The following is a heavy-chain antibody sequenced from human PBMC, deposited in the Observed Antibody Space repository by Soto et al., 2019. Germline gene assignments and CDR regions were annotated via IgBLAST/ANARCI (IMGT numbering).Heavy chain of an antibody. V-gene: IGHV3-74*01. J-gene: IGHJ3*02. CDR1: GFTFRSYW. CDR3: AVLAGVTPHPDALDI. CDR2: INPDGSST. Sequence: EVQLVESGGGLVQPGGSLRLSCAASGFTFRSYWMHWVRQAPGKGLMWVSRINPDGSSTSYADSAKGRFTMSRDNAQNTLYLQMSSLRAEDTAAYYCAVLAGVTPHPDALDIWGQGTMVTVSS. D-gene: IGHD2-21*02.